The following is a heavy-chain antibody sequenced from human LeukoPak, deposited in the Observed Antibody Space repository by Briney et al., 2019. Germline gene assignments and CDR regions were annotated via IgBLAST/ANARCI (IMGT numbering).Heavy chain of an antibody. CDR2: ISGSGGST. CDR1: GFTFSSYA. D-gene: IGHD4-17*01. CDR3: AKDRGWEDYGDYYFDY. Sequence: PGGSLRLSCAASGFTFSSYAMSWVRQAPGKGLEWVSAISGSGGSTYYADSVKGRFTISRDNSKNTLYLQMNSLRAEDTAVYYCAKDRGWEDYGDYYFDYWGQGTLVTVSS. J-gene: IGHJ4*02. V-gene: IGHV3-23*01.